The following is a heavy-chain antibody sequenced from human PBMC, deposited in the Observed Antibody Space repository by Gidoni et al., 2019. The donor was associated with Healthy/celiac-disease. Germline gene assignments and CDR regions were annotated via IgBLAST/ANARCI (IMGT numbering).Heavy chain of an antibody. D-gene: IGHD3-16*01. J-gene: IGHJ4*02. CDR1: GFTFTTYA. CDR2: ISDSGGNT. CDR3: ANGPAGQSFGSSGA. V-gene: IGHV3-23*01. Sequence: EVQLLESGGGLVQPGGSLRLSCAASGFTFTTYAMSWVRQAPGKGLEWVSSISDSGGNTYYPDSVKGRFTISRDNSKNTLYLQMNSLRADDTAVYYCANGPAGQSFGSSGAWGQGTLVTVSP.